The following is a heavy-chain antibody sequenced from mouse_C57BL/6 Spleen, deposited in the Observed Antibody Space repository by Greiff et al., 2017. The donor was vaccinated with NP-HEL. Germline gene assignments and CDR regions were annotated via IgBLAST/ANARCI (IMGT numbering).Heavy chain of an antibody. J-gene: IGHJ4*01. CDR3: ARWGNSYAMDY. CDR1: GFTFSDYG. Sequence: EVKLVESGGGLVKPGGSLKLSCAASGFTFSDYGMHWVRQAPEKGLEWVAYISSGSSTIYCAATVKGRFTISRDNAKNTLFLQMTSLRSEDTAMYYCARWGNSYAMDYWGQGTSVTVSS. CDR2: ISSGSSTI. V-gene: IGHV5-17*01. D-gene: IGHD2-1*01.